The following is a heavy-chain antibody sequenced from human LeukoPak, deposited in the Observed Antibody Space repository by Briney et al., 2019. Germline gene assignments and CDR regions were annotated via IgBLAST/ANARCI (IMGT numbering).Heavy chain of an antibody. Sequence: GGSLRLSCAASGFTVSSNYMSWVRQAPGKGLEWVSVIYSGGSTYYADSVKGRFTISRDNSKNTLYLQMNSLRAEDTAVYYCARVERRLRFLEWSHYYYYYMDVWGKGTTVTVSS. V-gene: IGHV3-53*01. CDR3: ARVERRLRFLEWSHYYYYYMDV. J-gene: IGHJ6*03. CDR2: IYSGGST. CDR1: GFTVSSNY. D-gene: IGHD3-3*01.